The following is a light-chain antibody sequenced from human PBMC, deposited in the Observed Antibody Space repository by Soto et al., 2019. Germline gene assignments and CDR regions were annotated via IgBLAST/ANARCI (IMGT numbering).Light chain of an antibody. CDR2: AAS. Sequence: DILLTQSPSTLSLSKRDRAPLSCRASQSVRSCLAWYQQKPGQAPKLLIYAASSRDTGIPNRFSGSGSGTDFTLSISGLEAEDFAVYYCQHYDTSSRTVGQGTQVEI. J-gene: IGKJ1*01. V-gene: IGKV3-20*01. CDR3: QHYDTSSRT. CDR1: QSVRSC.